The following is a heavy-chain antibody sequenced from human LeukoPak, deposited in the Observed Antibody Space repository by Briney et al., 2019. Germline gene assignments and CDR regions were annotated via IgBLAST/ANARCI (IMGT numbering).Heavy chain of an antibody. CDR1: GGSISSSSYY. V-gene: IGHV4-39*01. CDR3: ASLSGSYYYFDY. Sequence: SETLPLTCTVSGGSISSSSYYWGWIRQPPGKGLEWIGSIYYSGSTYYNPSLKSRVTISVDTSKNQFSLKLSSVTAADTAVYYCASLSGSYYYFDYWGQGTLVTVSS. CDR2: IYYSGST. J-gene: IGHJ4*02. D-gene: IGHD1-26*01.